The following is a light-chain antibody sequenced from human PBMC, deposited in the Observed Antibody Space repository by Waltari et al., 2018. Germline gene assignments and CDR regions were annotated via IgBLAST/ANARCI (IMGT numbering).Light chain of an antibody. V-gene: IGLV2-8*01. J-gene: IGLJ2*01. CDR1: SSDLGGYDF. CDR2: EVS. CDR3: SSYVGSNNPV. Sequence: QSALTQPPSAFGSPGQSVTISCTGTSSDLGGYDFVSWYQHHPGKAPKLMIYEVSKRPSGVPDRFSGSKSGNTASLTVSGLQAEDEADYYCSSYVGSNNPVFGGGTKLTVL.